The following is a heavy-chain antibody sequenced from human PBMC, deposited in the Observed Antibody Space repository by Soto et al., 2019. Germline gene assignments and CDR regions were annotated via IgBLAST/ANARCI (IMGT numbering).Heavy chain of an antibody. CDR1: GGSFSGYY. CDR2: INHSGST. V-gene: IGHV4-34*01. Sequence: PSETLSLTCAVYGGSFSGYYWSWIRQPPGKGLEWIGEINHSGSTNYNPSLKSRATISVDTSKNQFSLKLSSVTAADTAVSYCARGRCIDYWGQGTLVTVSS. CDR3: ARGRCIDY. D-gene: IGHD2-15*01. J-gene: IGHJ4*02.